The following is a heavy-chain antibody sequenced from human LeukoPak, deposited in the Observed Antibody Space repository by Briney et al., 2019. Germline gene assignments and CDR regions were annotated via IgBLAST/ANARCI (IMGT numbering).Heavy chain of an antibody. J-gene: IGHJ4*02. Sequence: GGSLRLSCAASGFTFSSYAMSWVRQAPGKGLEWVSAISCSGGSTYYADSVKGRFTISSYNSQHTLYLQMNSLIAHDTAVVYCSKEGPNCYDRSGYSPYYFDYGGKGTLVTVS. CDR1: GFTFSSYA. CDR2: ISCSGGST. V-gene: IGHV3-23*01. CDR3: SKEGPNCYDRSGYSPYYFDY. D-gene: IGHD3-22*01.